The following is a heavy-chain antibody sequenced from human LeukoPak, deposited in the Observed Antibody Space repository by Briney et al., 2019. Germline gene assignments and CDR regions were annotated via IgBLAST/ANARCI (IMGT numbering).Heavy chain of an antibody. CDR1: GYTFTSYA. D-gene: IGHD2-2*01. V-gene: IGHV7-4-1*02. Sequence: ASVKVSCKASGYTFTSYARSWVRQAPGQGLGWMGWINTNTGNPTYAQGFTGRFVFSLDTSVSTAYLQISSLKAEDTAVYYCARDHVKLGSSFHPFDAFDVWGQGTLVTVSS. J-gene: IGHJ3*01. CDR3: ARDHVKLGSSFHPFDAFDV. CDR2: INTNTGNP.